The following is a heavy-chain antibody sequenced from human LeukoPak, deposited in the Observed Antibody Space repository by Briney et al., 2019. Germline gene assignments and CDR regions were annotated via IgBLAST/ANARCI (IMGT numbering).Heavy chain of an antibody. Sequence: SVKVSCKASGGTFSSYAISWVRQAPGQGLEWMGRIIPILGIANYAQKFQGRVTITADKSTSTAYMELSSLKASDTAMYYCARATTSPYYYYMDVWGKGTTVTVSS. V-gene: IGHV1-69*04. CDR3: ARATTSPYYYYMDV. CDR1: GGTFSSYA. D-gene: IGHD4-11*01. CDR2: IIPILGIA. J-gene: IGHJ6*03.